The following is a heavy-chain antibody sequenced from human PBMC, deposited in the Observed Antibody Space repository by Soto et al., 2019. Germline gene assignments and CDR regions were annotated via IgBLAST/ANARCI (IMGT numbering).Heavy chain of an antibody. CDR2: ISWNSGSI. V-gene: IGHV3-9*01. Sequence: PGGSLRLSCAASGFTFDDYAMHWVRQAPGKGLEWVSGISWNSGSIGYADSVKGRFTISRDNAKNSLYLQMNSLRAEGTALYYCAKAQPLRYFDWFSPSHFDYWGQGTLVTVSS. D-gene: IGHD3-9*01. CDR3: AKAQPLRYFDWFSPSHFDY. CDR1: GFTFDDYA. J-gene: IGHJ4*02.